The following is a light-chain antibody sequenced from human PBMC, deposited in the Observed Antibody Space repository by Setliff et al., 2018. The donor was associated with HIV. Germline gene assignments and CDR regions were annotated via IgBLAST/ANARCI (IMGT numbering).Light chain of an antibody. V-gene: IGLV1-51*01. CDR1: DSNIGKNF. J-gene: IGLJ2*01. CDR2: DNN. CDR3: ASGDNWLSAWV. Sequence: QSALTQPPSVSAAPGQNVTISCSGRDSNIGKNFVSWYQHFPGTAPKLLIYDNNQRSSGISDRFSATKSGTSATLDITGLQAGDEAVYYCASGDNWLSAWVFGGGTKVTVL.